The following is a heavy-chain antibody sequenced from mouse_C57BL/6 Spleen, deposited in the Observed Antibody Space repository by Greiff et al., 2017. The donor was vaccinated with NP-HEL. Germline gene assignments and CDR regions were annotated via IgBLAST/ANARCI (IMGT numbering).Heavy chain of an antibody. CDR2: IYPGSGST. D-gene: IGHD1-1*01. CDR3: AREGTTVVDHYFDY. CDR1: GYTFTSYW. V-gene: IGHV1-55*01. Sequence: VQLKQPGAELVKPGASVKMSCKASGYTFTSYWITWVKQRPGQGLEWIGDIYPGSGSTNYNEKFKSKATLTVDTSSSTAYMQLSSLTSEDSAVYYCAREGTTVVDHYFDYWGQGTTLTVSS. J-gene: IGHJ2*01.